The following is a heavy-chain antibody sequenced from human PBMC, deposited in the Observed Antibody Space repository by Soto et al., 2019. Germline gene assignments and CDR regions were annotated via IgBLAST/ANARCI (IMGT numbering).Heavy chain of an antibody. Sequence: TGQDYEWMGWMNPNNGNTAYAQKFQGRVTMTRDTSKSTAFMELSSLTSEDTAVYYGAGGLRNWVVDSGGQVNLVTVS. J-gene: IGHJ4*02. CDR2: MNPNNGNT. CDR3: AGGLRNWVVDS. V-gene: IGHV1-8*01. D-gene: IGHD2-15*01.